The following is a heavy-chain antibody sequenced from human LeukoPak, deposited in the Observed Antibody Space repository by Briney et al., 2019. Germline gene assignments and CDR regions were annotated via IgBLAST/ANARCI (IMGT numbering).Heavy chain of an antibody. D-gene: IGHD6-19*01. CDR1: GYTFTGYY. J-gene: IGHJ5*02. CDR2: INPNSGDT. V-gene: IGHV1-2*02. CDR3: ARAEYSSGLNWFDP. Sequence: ASVKVSCKASGYTFTGYYMHRVRQAPGQGLEWMGWINPNSGDTNYAQDFQGRVTMTRDTSISTAYMELSRLRSDDTAVYYCARAEYSSGLNWFDPWGQGTLVTVSS.